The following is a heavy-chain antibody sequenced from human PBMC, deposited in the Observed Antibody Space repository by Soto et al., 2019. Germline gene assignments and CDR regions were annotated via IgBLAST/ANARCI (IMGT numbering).Heavy chain of an antibody. CDR1: GFTVSSNY. CDR2: IYSGGST. Sequence: GGSLSLSCAASGFTVSSNYMSWVRQAPGKGLEWVSVIYSGGSTYYADSVKGRFTISRDNSKNTLYLQMNSLRAEDTAVYYCAILGGTNGVRYFDYWGQGTLVTVSS. J-gene: IGHJ4*02. V-gene: IGHV3-66*04. D-gene: IGHD2-8*01. CDR3: AILGGTNGVRYFDY.